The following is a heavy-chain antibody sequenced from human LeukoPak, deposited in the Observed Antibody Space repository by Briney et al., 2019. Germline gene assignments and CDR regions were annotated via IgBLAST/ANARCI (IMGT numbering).Heavy chain of an antibody. J-gene: IGHJ3*02. CDR2: ISAYNGNT. V-gene: IGHV1-18*01. Sequence: ASVKVSCKASGYTFTSYGISWVRRAPGQGLEWMGWISAYNGNTNYAQKLQGRVTMTRDTSTSTAYMELRSLRSDDTAVYYCAREEGDWGDAFDIWGQGTLVNGSS. CDR1: GYTFTSYG. D-gene: IGHD2-21*02. CDR3: AREEGDWGDAFDI.